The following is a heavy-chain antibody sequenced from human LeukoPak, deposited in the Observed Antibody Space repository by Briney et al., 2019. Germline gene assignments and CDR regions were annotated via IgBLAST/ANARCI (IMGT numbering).Heavy chain of an antibody. CDR3: AKDHFQGIVGATNAFDI. D-gene: IGHD1-26*01. Sequence: GGSLRLSCAPSGFTLSSYWMHWVRQVPGKGLEWLSRINNDGVSTSYADSVKGRFTISRDNAKNTLYLRMNSLRAEDTAVYYCAKDHFQGIVGATNAFDIWGQGTMVTVSS. J-gene: IGHJ3*02. V-gene: IGHV3-74*01. CDR1: GFTLSSYW. CDR2: INNDGVST.